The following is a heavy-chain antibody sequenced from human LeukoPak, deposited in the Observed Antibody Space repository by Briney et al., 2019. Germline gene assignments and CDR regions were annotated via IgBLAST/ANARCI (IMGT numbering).Heavy chain of an antibody. Sequence: GGSLRLSCAASGFPFSSYAMSWFRQTPGKGLEWVSSIIASGGTTYYADSVKGRFTISRDNSKNTLYLQMNSLRAEDTAVYYCAKALYRDYPHYFDYWGQGTLVTVSS. J-gene: IGHJ4*02. CDR3: AKALYRDYPHYFDY. D-gene: IGHD4-17*01. CDR1: GFPFSSYA. CDR2: IIASGGTT. V-gene: IGHV3-23*01.